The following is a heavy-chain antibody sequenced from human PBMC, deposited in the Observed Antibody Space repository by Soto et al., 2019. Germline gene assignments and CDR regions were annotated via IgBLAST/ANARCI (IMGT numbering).Heavy chain of an antibody. CDR3: ARDLGWAFDS. CDR1: GFTVSNNY. V-gene: IGHV3-66*01. CDR2: IYSGGST. D-gene: IGHD6-19*01. J-gene: IGHJ4*02. Sequence: GGSLRLSCAASGFTVSNNYMSWVRQAPGKGLEWVSLIYSGGSTYYADSVKGRFTISRDSSKNTLYLQMNSLRAEDTAMYYCARDLGWAFDSWGQGTLVTVSS.